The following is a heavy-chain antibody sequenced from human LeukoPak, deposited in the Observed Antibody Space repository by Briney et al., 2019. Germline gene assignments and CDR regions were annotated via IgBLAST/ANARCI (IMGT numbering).Heavy chain of an antibody. CDR2: IIPILGIA. D-gene: IGHD3-10*01. V-gene: IGHV1-69*04. CDR1: GGTFSSYA. CDR3: ARVFGDYYGSGSYPLY. J-gene: IGHJ4*02. Sequence: GASVKVSCKASGGTFSSYAIGWVRQAPGQGLEWMGRIIPILGIANYAQKFQGRVTITADKSTSTAYMELSSLRSEDTAVYYCARVFGDYYGSGSYPLYWGQGTLVTVSS.